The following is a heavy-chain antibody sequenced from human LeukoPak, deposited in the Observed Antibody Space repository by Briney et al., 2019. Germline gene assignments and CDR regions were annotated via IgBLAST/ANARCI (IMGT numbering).Heavy chain of an antibody. V-gene: IGHV1-2*02. CDR2: INPNSGGT. Sequence: ASVKVSCKASGYTFTSYGISWVRQAPGQGLEWMGWINPNSGGTNYAQKFQGRVTMTRDTSISTAYMELSRLRSDDTAVYYCARDHPSIAVAGSHWGQGTLVTVSS. CDR1: GYTFTSYG. D-gene: IGHD6-19*01. CDR3: ARDHPSIAVAGSH. J-gene: IGHJ4*02.